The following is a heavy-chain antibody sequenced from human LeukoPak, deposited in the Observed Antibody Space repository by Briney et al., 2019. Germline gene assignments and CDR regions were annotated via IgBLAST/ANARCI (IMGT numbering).Heavy chain of an antibody. CDR2: ISSSGSTI. CDR3: AREGIAATTSFDY. CDR1: GFTFSSYE. Sequence: PGGSLRLSCAASGFTFSSYEMNWVRQAPGKGLEWVSYISSSGSTIYYADSVKGRFTISRDNAKNSLYLQMNSLRAEDTAMYYCAREGIAATTSFDYWGQGTLVTVSS. V-gene: IGHV3-48*03. J-gene: IGHJ4*02. D-gene: IGHD5-12*01.